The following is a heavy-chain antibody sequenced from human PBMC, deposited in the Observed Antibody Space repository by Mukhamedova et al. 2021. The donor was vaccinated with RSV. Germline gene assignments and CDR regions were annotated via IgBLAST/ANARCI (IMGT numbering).Heavy chain of an antibody. CDR2: ISGSRSTI. Sequence: GFTLSDRAMNWVRQAPGKGPEWVAYISGSRSTIEYVDSVKGRFTISRDNAKNSLYLQMNGLREDDTAMYYCARDTYVRKDYYFD. D-gene: IGHD3-10*02. J-gene: IGHJ4*01. V-gene: IGHV3-48*02. CDR1: GFTLSDRA. CDR3: ARDTYVRKDYYFD.